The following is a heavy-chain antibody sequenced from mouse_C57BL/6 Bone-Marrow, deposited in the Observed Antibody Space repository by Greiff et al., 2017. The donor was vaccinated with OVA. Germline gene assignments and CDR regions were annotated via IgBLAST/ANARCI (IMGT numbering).Heavy chain of an antibody. CDR1: GYTFTDYN. V-gene: IGHV1-18*01. Sequence: VQLQQSGPELVKPGASVKIPCKASGYTFTDYNMDWVKQSHGKSLEWIGDINPNNGGTIYNQKFKGKATLTVDKSSSTAYMELRSLTSEDTAVYYCARGYYGSSLGYFDVWGTGTTVTVSS. CDR3: ARGYYGSSLGYFDV. CDR2: INPNNGGT. J-gene: IGHJ1*03. D-gene: IGHD1-1*01.